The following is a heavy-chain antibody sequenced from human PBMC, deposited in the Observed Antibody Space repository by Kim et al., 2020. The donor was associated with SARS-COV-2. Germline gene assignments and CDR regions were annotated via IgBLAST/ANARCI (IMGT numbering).Heavy chain of an antibody. CDR1: GFTFSSYG. Sequence: GGSLRLSCAASGFTFSSYGMHWVRQAPGKGLEWVAVIWYDGSNKYYADSVKGRFTISRDNSKNTLYLQMNSLRAEDTAVYYCAREASGTYYFDYWGQGTLVTVSS. CDR3: AREASGTYYFDY. D-gene: IGHD1-1*01. CDR2: IWYDGSNK. V-gene: IGHV3-33*01. J-gene: IGHJ4*02.